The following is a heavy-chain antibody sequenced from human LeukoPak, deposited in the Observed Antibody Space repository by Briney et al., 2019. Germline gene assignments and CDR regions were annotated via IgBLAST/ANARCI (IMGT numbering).Heavy chain of an antibody. D-gene: IGHD6-19*01. V-gene: IGHV4-38-2*02. CDR2: IYHSGST. CDR1: GYSISSGYY. Sequence: SETLSLTCTVSGYSISSGYYWGWIRQPPGKGLEWIGSIYHSGSTYYNPTLKSRVTISVDTSKNQFSLKLSSVTAADTAVYYCARDAIAVAGTIDYWGQGTLVIVSS. J-gene: IGHJ4*02. CDR3: ARDAIAVAGTIDY.